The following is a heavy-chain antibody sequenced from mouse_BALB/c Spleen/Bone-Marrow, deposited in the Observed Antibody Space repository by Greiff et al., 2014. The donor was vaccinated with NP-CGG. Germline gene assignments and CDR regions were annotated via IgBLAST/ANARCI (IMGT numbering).Heavy chain of an antibody. CDR3: ARGAYYRYDGFAY. V-gene: IGHV1-87*01. D-gene: IGHD2-14*01. CDR2: IYPGDGDT. J-gene: IGHJ3*01. Sequence: QVQLKESGAELARPGASVKSSCKASGYTFSSYWMQWVKQRPGQGLEWIGSIYPGDGDTRYTQKFKGKATLTADKSSSTAYMQLSSLASEDSAVYYCARGAYYRYDGFAYWGQGTLVTVSA. CDR1: GYTFSSYW.